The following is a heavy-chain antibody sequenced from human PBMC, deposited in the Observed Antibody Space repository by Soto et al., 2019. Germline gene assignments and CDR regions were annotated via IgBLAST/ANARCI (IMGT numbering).Heavy chain of an antibody. V-gene: IGHV3-30*18. J-gene: IGHJ3*02. CDR2: ISYDGSNK. CDR1: GLTFSSYG. Sequence: LRLSCAASGLTFSSYGMRWVRHAPGKGLEWVAVISYDGSNKYYADSVKGRFTISRDNSKNTLYLQMNSLRAEDTAVYYCAKEALWFGESNAFDIWGQGTMVTVSS. D-gene: IGHD3-10*01. CDR3: AKEALWFGESNAFDI.